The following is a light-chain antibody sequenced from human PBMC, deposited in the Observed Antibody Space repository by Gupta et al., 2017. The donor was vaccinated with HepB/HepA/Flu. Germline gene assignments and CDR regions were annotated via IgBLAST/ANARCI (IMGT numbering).Light chain of an antibody. CDR1: RSIRNNF. V-gene: IGKV3-20*01. CDR3: QKYGESPDT. Sequence: EIVLTQSPGTLSLSLGERATLSCRASRSIRNNFLAGYQQKVGQAPRLLIYGASIRANGIPDRFSGSGSGTDFTLTIRRVEPDDSAVYYCQKYGESPDTFGQGAKLEI. J-gene: IGKJ2*01. CDR2: GAS.